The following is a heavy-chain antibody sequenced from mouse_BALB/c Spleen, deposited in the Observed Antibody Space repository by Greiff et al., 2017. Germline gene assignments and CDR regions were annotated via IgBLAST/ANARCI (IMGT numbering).Heavy chain of an antibody. J-gene: IGHJ2*01. CDR1: GFNIKDTY. CDR2: IDPANGNT. CDR3: ALYYDGSSYRNY. V-gene: IGHV14-3*02. Sequence: EVQLQQSGAELVKPGASVKLSCTASGFNIKDTYMHWVKQRPEQGLEWIGRIDPANGNTKYDPKFQGKATITADTSSNTAYLQLSSLTSEDTAVYYCALYYDGSSYRNYWGQGTTLTVSS. D-gene: IGHD1-1*01.